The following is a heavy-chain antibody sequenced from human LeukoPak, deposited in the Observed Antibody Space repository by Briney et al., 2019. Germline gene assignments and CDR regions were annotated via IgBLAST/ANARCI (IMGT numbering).Heavy chain of an antibody. CDR3: ARAAVTTSRYFQH. Sequence: SETLSLTCSVSGGSISPYYWSWIRQPPGKGLEWIGYIYYTGTTYYNPSLKNRVTVSVDTSKNQFSLKLSSVTAADTAVYYCARAAVTTSRYFQHWGQGTLVTVSS. CDR1: GGSISPYY. V-gene: IGHV4-59*01. J-gene: IGHJ1*01. CDR2: IYYTGTT. D-gene: IGHD4-17*01.